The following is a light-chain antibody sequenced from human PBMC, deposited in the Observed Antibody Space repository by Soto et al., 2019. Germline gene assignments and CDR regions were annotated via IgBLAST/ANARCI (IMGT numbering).Light chain of an antibody. Sequence: QSVLTQPASVSGSPGQSITISCTGTASDVGGYNYVSWYQQHPGKAPKLMIHAASNRPSGISSRFSGSKSGNTTSLTISGLQSEDEADYFCCSYTSRTTYVFGTGTKVTVL. V-gene: IGLV2-14*01. CDR1: ASDVGGYNY. CDR3: CSYTSRTTYV. J-gene: IGLJ1*01. CDR2: AAS.